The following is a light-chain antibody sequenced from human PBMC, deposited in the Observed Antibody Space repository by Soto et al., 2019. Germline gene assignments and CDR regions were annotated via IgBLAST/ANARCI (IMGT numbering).Light chain of an antibody. V-gene: IGLV2-14*01. CDR2: DVS. Sequence: QSALTHPASVSGSPGQSITISCTGTSSDVGDYNYVSWYQQHPGKAPKLMIYDVSNRPSGVSNRFSGSKSGNTASLTISGLKAEDEGDYYCSSYTSSGTLVLFGGGTKLTGL. J-gene: IGLJ2*01. CDR3: SSYTSSGTLVL. CDR1: SSDVGDYNY.